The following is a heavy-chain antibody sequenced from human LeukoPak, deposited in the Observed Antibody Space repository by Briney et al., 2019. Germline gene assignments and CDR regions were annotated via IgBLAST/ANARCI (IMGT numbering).Heavy chain of an antibody. V-gene: IGHV4-61*01. CDR2: SDYNGGT. Sequence: SETLSLTCTVSGASVSSGSYYWTWIRQPPGKGLEWIGYSDYNGGTHYNPSLKSRVTISVDTSKNQFSLELRSVTAADTAVYYCARVGSYAFDIWGQGTMVTVSS. J-gene: IGHJ3*02. CDR3: ARVGSYAFDI. CDR1: GASVSSGSYY.